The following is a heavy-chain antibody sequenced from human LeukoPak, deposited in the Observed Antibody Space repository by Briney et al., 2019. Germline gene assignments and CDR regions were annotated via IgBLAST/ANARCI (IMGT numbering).Heavy chain of an antibody. CDR2: IYYSGRA. CDR1: GLSIRSYY. Sequence: SETLSLICTVSGLSIRSYYWSWIRQRPGKGLEWIGYIYYSGRANYNPSLESPVTILVDTSKTQFSLKLSSVTAADTAAYYGATLGTLGQFQHWGQGTLVTVSS. V-gene: IGHV4-59*08. J-gene: IGHJ1*01. CDR3: ATLGTLGQFQH.